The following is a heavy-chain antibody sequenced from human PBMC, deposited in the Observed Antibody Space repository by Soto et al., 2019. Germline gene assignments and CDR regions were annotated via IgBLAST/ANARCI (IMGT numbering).Heavy chain of an antibody. CDR3: ARVRSSSDKRGVYDPFDI. J-gene: IGHJ3*02. CDR1: GGTFSSYA. Sequence: ASVKVSCKASGGTFSSYAISWVRQAPGQGLEWMGGIIPIFGTANYAQKFQGRVTITADESTSTAYMELSSLRSEDTAVYYCARVRSSSDKRGVYDPFDIWGQGTMVTVSS. D-gene: IGHD6-6*01. CDR2: IIPIFGTA. V-gene: IGHV1-69*13.